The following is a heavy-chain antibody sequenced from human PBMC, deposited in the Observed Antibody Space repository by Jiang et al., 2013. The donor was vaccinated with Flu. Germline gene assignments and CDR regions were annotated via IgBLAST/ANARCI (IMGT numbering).Heavy chain of an antibody. CDR2: IYSDGTT. CDR1: GFTVSRDY. J-gene: IGHJ4*01. Sequence: VQLLESGGGLIQPGGSLRLSCAASGFTVSRDYMSWVRQAPGKGLEWVSLIYSDGTTYYGDSVEGRFTISRDNSKNTLFLQMNSLTGDDTAVYYCARALTWGKYGSNLYYFD. D-gene: IGHD7-27*01. V-gene: IGHV3-53*01. CDR3: ARALTWGKYGSNLYYFD.